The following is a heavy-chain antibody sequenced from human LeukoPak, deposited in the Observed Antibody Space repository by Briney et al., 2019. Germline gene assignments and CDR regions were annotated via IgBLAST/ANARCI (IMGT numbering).Heavy chain of an antibody. CDR3: STCGYDRCGACYM. V-gene: IGHV3-15*01. D-gene: IGHD5-12*01. J-gene: IGHJ3*02. Sequence: GGSLRLSCAASGFTFSNACMTWVRKAPGKGLEWVARLKSKTDGGTTDYAAPVKGRFTISRDDSKNTLFLQMNSLKTEDTAVYYCSTCGYDRCGACYMWGQGTVVTVSS. CDR2: LKSKTDGGTT. CDR1: GFTFSNAC.